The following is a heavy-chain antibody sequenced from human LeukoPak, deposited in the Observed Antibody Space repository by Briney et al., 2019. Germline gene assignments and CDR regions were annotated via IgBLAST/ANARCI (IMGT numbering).Heavy chain of an antibody. CDR3: ARDRAEGLIGN. V-gene: IGHV3-21*01. CDR1: GFTFSSYS. D-gene: IGHD1-26*01. Sequence: GGSLRLSCAASGFTFSSYSMNWVRQAPGKGLEWVSSISSSSSYIYYADSVKGRFTISRDNAKNSLYLQMNSLRAEDTAVYYCARDRAEGLIGNWGQGTLVTVSS. J-gene: IGHJ4*02. CDR2: ISSSSSYI.